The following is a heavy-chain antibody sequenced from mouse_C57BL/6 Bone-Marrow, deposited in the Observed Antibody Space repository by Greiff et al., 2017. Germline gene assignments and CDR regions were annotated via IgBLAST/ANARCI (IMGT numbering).Heavy chain of an antibody. CDR1: GYTFTGYW. CDR3: ARGLCYYVSSGFAY. CDR2: ILPGSGST. Sequence: VQLQQSGAELMKPGASVKLSCKATGYTFTGYWIEWVKQRPGHGLEWIGEILPGSGSTNYNEKFKGKATFTVDTSSNTAYMQLSSLTTEDSASDFCARGLCYYVSSGFAYWGQGTLVTVSA. V-gene: IGHV1-9*01. J-gene: IGHJ3*01. D-gene: IGHD1-1*01.